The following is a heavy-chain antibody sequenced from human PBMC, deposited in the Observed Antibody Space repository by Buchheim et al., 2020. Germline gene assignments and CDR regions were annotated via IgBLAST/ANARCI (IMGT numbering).Heavy chain of an antibody. V-gene: IGHV1-46*01. CDR2: INTSGGST. Sequence: QVQLVQSGAEVKKPGASVKVSCKASGYTFTNYFIHWVRQAPGQGLERMGIINTSGGSTSYAQEFQGRGTMTRDTSTSTVYMELSSLRSEDTAVYYCARTYYYDSSGYSLDYWGQGTL. CDR3: ARTYYYDSSGYSLDY. J-gene: IGHJ4*02. CDR1: GYTFTNYF. D-gene: IGHD3-22*01.